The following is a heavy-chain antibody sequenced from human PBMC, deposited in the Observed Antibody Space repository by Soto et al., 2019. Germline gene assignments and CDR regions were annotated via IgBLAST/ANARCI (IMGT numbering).Heavy chain of an antibody. CDR1: GGSISSGDYY. CDR2: IYYSGST. J-gene: IGHJ3*02. D-gene: IGHD6-13*01. CDR3: ARDQQLVPYDAFDI. Sequence: SETLSLTCTVSGGSISSGDYYWSWIRQPPGKGLEWIGYIYYSGSTYYNPSLKSRVTISVDTSKNQFSLKLSSVTAADTAVYYCARDQQLVPYDAFDIWGQGTMVTVSS. V-gene: IGHV4-30-4*01.